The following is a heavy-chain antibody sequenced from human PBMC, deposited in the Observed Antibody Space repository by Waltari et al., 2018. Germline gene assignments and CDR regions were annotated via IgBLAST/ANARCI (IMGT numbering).Heavy chain of an antibody. J-gene: IGHJ3*02. CDR2: IIPIFGTA. V-gene: IGHV1-69*08. CDR1: GGTFSSYA. CDR3: ARGAGCYRNPGDAFDI. Sequence: QVQLVQSGAEVKKPGSSVKVSCKVSGGTFSSYAISWVRQAPGQGLEWMGRIIPIFGTANYEQKFQGRVTITADKATSTAYMELSSLRSEDTAVYYCARGAGCYRNPGDAFDIWGQGTMVTVSS. D-gene: IGHD4-4*01.